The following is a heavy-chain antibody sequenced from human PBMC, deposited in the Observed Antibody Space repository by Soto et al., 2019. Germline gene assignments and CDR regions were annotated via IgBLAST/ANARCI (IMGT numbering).Heavy chain of an antibody. J-gene: IGHJ5*02. V-gene: IGHV6-1*01. D-gene: IGHD1-1*01. CDR3: ARDDGPRTTRRFNP. CDR2: TYYYRAKWYN. Sequence: PSQTLSLTCAISGDSVSSSSAAWNWVRQSPSRGLEWLGRTYYYRAKWYNDYSTSVKSRITINPDTSKNQFSLQLDSVTPEDTAVYYCARDDGPRTTRRFNPWGQGTLITVSS. CDR1: GDSVSSSSAA.